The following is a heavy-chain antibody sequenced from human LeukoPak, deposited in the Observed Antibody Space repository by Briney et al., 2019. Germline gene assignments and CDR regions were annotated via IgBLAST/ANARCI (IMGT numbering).Heavy chain of an antibody. Sequence: PSETLSLTCTVSGGSISSYYWSWIRQPPGKGLEWIGYIYYSGSTNYNPSLKSRVTISVDTSKNQFSLKLSSVTAADTAVYYCARVMVVTAVFDYWGQGTLVTVSS. CDR1: GGSISSYY. V-gene: IGHV4-59*01. CDR3: ARVMVVTAVFDY. D-gene: IGHD2-21*02. CDR2: IYYSGST. J-gene: IGHJ4*02.